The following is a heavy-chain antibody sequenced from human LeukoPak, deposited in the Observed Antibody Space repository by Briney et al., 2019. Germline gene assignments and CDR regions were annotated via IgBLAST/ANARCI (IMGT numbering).Heavy chain of an antibody. CDR1: GGSISSGGYY. CDR2: IYYSGST. D-gene: IGHD2-21*01. CDR3: ARHIPRTSLLAPPIAAFDI. Sequence: SETLSLTCIVSGGSISSGGYYWSWIRQPPGKGLEWIGYIYYSGSTNYNPSLKSRVTISVDTSKNQFSLKLSSVTAADTAVYYCARHIPRTSLLAPPIAAFDIWGQGTMVTVSS. V-gene: IGHV4-61*08. J-gene: IGHJ3*02.